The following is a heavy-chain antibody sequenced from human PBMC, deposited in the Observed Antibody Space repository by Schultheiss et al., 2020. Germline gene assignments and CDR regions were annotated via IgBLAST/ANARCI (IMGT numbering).Heavy chain of an antibody. CDR2: INHSGST. D-gene: IGHD3-22*01. CDR1: GGSFSGYY. J-gene: IGHJ5*02. Sequence: SETLSLTCAVYGGSFSGYYWSWIRQPPGKGLEWIGEINHSGSTNYNPSLKSRVTISVDTSKNQFSLKLSSVTAADTAVYYCASTPYYYDSSGYYGVYWFDPWGQGTLVTVSS. V-gene: IGHV4-34*01. CDR3: ASTPYYYDSSGYYGVYWFDP.